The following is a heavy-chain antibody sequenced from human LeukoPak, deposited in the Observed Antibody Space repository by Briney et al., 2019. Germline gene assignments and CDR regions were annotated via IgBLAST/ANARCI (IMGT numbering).Heavy chain of an antibody. Sequence: GGSLRLSCAASGFTFSSYGMHWVRQAPGKGLEWVAYIQYDGSNEQYADSVKGRFSISRDSSKNILYLQMNSLRAEDTAVYYCARDFPTYSSSWYYFGYYYYMDVWGKGTTVTVSS. J-gene: IGHJ6*03. V-gene: IGHV3-30*02. D-gene: IGHD6-13*01. CDR2: IQYDGSNE. CDR3: ARDFPTYSSSWYYFGYYYYMDV. CDR1: GFTFSSYG.